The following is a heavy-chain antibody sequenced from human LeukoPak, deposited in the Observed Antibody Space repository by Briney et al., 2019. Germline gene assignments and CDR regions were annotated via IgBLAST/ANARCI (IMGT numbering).Heavy chain of an antibody. CDR1: GFTFSSYA. J-gene: IGHJ4*02. V-gene: IGHV3-64D*06. D-gene: IGHD3-16*02. Sequence: GGPLRLSCSASGFTFSSYAMHWVRQAPGKGLEYVSAISSNGGSTYYADSVKGRFTISRDNSKNTLYLQMSSLRAEDTAVYYCVKASSLGFDYWGQGTLVTVSS. CDR2: ISSNGGST. CDR3: VKASSLGFDY.